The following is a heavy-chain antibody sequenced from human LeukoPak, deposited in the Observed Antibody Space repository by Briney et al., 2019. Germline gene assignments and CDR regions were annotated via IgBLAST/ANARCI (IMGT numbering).Heavy chain of an antibody. D-gene: IGHD4-17*01. V-gene: IGHV1-69*13. CDR1: GGTFSSYA. J-gene: IGHJ4*02. CDR3: ARGVSMTTVTPRLDY. CDR2: IIPIFGTA. Sequence: SVKVSCKASGGTFSSYAVSWVRQAPGQGLEWMGGIIPIFGTANYAQKFQGRVTTTADESTSTAYMELSSLRSEDTAVYYCARGVSMTTVTPRLDYWGQGTLVTVSS.